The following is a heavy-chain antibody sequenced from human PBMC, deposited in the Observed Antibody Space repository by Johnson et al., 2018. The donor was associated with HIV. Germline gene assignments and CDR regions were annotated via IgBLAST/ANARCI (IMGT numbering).Heavy chain of an antibody. CDR3: AKDQTDYGGNSVKKDAFDI. J-gene: IGHJ3*02. D-gene: IGHD4-23*01. Sequence: QVQLVESGGGLVKPGRSLRLSCAASGFTFSSMHWDRQAPGKGLEWVAVISHDGSHKYYADSVKGRFTISRDNSKNTLYLQMNSLRAEDTAVYYCAKDQTDYGGNSVKKDAFDIWGQGTMVTVSS. CDR1: GFTFSS. CDR2: ISHDGSHK. V-gene: IGHV3-30*04.